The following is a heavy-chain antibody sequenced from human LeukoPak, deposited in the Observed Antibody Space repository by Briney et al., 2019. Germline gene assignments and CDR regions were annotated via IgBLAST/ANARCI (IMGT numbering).Heavy chain of an antibody. Sequence: GGSLRLSCAASGFTFSSYTMSWVRQAPGKGLEWVSAINGRGGSTHYADSVKGRFTISRDNSKNTLYLQMSSLRVEDTAVYYCAGRYCSSTSCFYYYYMDVWGKGTTVTVSS. V-gene: IGHV3-23*01. D-gene: IGHD2-2*01. CDR1: GFTFSSYT. CDR3: AGRYCSSTSCFYYYYMDV. CDR2: INGRGGST. J-gene: IGHJ6*03.